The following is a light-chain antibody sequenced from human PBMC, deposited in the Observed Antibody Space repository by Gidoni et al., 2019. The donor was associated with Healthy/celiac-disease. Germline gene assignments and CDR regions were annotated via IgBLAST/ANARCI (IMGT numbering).Light chain of an antibody. CDR2: AAS. J-gene: IGKJ1*01. CDR1: QGIRND. Sequence: AIQMTQSPSSLSASVGDRVTITCRASQGIRNDLGWYQQKPGKAPKLLIYAASSLQSGVPARFSGSGSGTDFTLTISSLQPEDFATYYCLQDYNYPRTFXXXTKVEIK. CDR3: LQDYNYPRT. V-gene: IGKV1-6*01.